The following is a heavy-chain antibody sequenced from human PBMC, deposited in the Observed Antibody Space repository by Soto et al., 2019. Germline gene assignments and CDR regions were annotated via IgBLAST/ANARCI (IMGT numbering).Heavy chain of an antibody. CDR1: GFTFSSHV. CDR2: ISGGGGTT. V-gene: IGHV3-23*01. CDR3: ARGPRAPPPHDYGMDV. J-gene: IGHJ6*02. Sequence: EVQLLESGGGLVQPGGSLRLSCAASGFTFSSHVMNWVRQAPGKGLEWVAEISGGGGTTYYGDSVEGRFTMSRDNSKTTLYLQMKRLRAEDTAVYYCARGPRAPPPHDYGMDVWGQGTTVTVSS.